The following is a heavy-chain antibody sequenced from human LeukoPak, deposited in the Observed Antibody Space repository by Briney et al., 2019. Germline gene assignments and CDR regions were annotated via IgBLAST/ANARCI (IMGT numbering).Heavy chain of an antibody. J-gene: IGHJ4*02. Sequence: ASVKVSCKASGGTFSTYGISWIRQAPGQGLEWMGGIIPIFGTAHYAQKFQGRVTITADESTSTTYMELSSPRSEDTAVYYCARGVVISMSAGFGYWGQGTLVTVSS. CDR2: IIPIFGTA. CDR1: GGTFSTYG. D-gene: IGHD2/OR15-2a*01. CDR3: ARGVVISMSAGFGY. V-gene: IGHV1-69*13.